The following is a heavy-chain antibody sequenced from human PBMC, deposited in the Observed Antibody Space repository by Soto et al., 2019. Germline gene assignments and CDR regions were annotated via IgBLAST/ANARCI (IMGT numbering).Heavy chain of an antibody. D-gene: IGHD3-22*01. J-gene: IGHJ4*02. Sequence: TLSLTCTVSGGSISSGGYYWSWIRQHPGKGLEWIGYIYYSGSTYYNPSLKSRVTISVDTSKNQFSLKLGSVTAADTAVYYCARAIDSSPFSDYWGQGTLVTVSS. CDR1: GGSISSGGYY. CDR3: ARAIDSSPFSDY. CDR2: IYYSGST. V-gene: IGHV4-31*03.